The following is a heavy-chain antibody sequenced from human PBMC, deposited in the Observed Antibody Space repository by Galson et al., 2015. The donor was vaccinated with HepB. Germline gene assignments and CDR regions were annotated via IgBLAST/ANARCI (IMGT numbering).Heavy chain of an antibody. J-gene: IGHJ6*02. Sequence: SCKASGYSFTSYLMNWVRQAPGQGLEWMGWINTKTGNPTYGRGFTRRFVFSVDTSVSTAYLQINSLETEDTAVYYCARDGSGTDRYGLDVWGQGTTVTVSS. CDR3: ARDGSGTDRYGLDV. V-gene: IGHV7-4-1*02. D-gene: IGHD1-26*01. CDR1: GYSFTSYL. CDR2: INTKTGNP.